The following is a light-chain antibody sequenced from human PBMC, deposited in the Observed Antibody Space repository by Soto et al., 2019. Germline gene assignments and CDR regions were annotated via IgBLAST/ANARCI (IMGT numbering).Light chain of an antibody. J-gene: IGKJ5*01. V-gene: IGKV3-15*01. CDR2: GAS. CDR3: QQYNNWTPIN. Sequence: EILMTQSPSTLSASPVEIATLSFIAIHSVSSNLAWYQQTPGQAPRLLIYGASTRVNGIPARFSCSGSVTEFTPLIRSLQYADFAVSYCQQYNNWTPINCGQGTRLEI. CDR1: HSVSSN.